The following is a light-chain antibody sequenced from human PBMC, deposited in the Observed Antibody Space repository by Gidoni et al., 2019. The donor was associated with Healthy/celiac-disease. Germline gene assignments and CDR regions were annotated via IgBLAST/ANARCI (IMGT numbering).Light chain of an antibody. CDR3: QQSYSTPR. J-gene: IGKJ4*02. CDR1: QSISSY. CDR2: AAS. V-gene: IGKV1-39*01. Sequence: TQMTQSPSSLSASVGDRVTITCRASQSISSYLNWYQQKPEKAPKHLIYAASSLQSGVPSRFSGSGSGTDFTLTISSLQPEDFATYYCQQSYSTPRFGGGTKVEIK.